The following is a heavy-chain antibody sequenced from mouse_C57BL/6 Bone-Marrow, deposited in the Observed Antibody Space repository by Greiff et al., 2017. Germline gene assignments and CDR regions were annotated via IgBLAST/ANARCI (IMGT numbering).Heavy chain of an antibody. CDR3: ARWLLRRDYIDY. Sequence: VQVVESGAELVKPGASVKLSCKASGYTFPSYWMHWVKQRPGQGLEWIGMIHPNSGSTNYNEKFKSKATLTVDKSSSTAYMQLSILTSEDSAVYYYARWLLRRDYIDYWGQGTTLTVSS. CDR1: GYTFPSYW. CDR2: IHPNSGST. J-gene: IGHJ2*01. V-gene: IGHV1-64*01. D-gene: IGHD2-3*01.